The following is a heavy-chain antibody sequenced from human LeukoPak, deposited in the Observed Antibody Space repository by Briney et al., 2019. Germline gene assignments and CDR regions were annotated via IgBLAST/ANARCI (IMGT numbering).Heavy chain of an antibody. V-gene: IGHV5-51*01. Sequence: GASLQISCEASGSIFTNYWIGWVRQLPGKGLEWMGMINPGDTNIADSPSFQGQVTISADRSISTAYLQWSSLKASDTAMYYCARPRRAERDEDFWGQGTLVTVSS. CDR2: INPGDTNI. J-gene: IGHJ4*02. CDR3: ARPRRAERDEDF. CDR1: GSIFTNYW. D-gene: IGHD1-1*01.